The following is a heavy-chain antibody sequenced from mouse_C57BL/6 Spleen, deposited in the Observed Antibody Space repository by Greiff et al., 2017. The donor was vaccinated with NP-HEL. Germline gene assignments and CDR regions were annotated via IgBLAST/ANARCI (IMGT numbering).Heavy chain of an antibody. J-gene: IGHJ4*01. Sequence: EVKLVESGGGLVQPGGSLSLSCAASGFTFTDYYMSWVRQPPGKALEWLGFIRNKANGYTTEYSASVKGRFTISRDNSQSILYLQMNALRAEDSATYYCARRSPSYYGSSYHAMDYWGQGTSVTVSS. CDR1: GFTFTDYY. D-gene: IGHD1-1*01. CDR3: ARRSPSYYGSSYHAMDY. V-gene: IGHV7-3*01. CDR2: IRNKANGYTT.